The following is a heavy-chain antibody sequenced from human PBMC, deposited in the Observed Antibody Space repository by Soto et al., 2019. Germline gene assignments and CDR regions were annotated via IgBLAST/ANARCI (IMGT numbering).Heavy chain of an antibody. D-gene: IGHD5-18*01. CDR3: ARGHSYGYSYGYLY. J-gene: IGHJ1*01. CDR1: GGSFSGYY. Sequence: PSETLSLTCAVYGGSFSGYYWSWIRQPPGKGLEWIGEINHSGSTNYNPSLKSRVTISVDTSKNQFSLKLSSVTAADTAVYYCARGHSYGYSYGYLYWGQDALVTVSS. CDR2: INHSGST. V-gene: IGHV4-34*01.